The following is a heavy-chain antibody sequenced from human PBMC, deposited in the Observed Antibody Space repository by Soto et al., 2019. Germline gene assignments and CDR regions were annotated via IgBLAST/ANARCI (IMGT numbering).Heavy chain of an antibody. CDR1: GGSISSYY. CDR3: ARGYFDWLSYYYYGMDV. J-gene: IGHJ6*02. V-gene: IGHV4-4*07. CDR2: IYTSGST. D-gene: IGHD3-9*01. Sequence: KTSETLSLTCTVSGGSISSYYWSWIRQPAGKGLEWIGRIYTSGSTNYNPSLKSRVTMSVDTSKNQFSLKLSSVTAADTAVYYCARGYFDWLSYYYYGMDVWGQGTTVTVSS.